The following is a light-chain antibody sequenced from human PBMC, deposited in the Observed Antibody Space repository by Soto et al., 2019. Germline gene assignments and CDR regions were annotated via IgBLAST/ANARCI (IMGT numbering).Light chain of an antibody. V-gene: IGKV3-20*01. CDR3: QQYGSSPRT. Sequence: EIVLTQSPGTLSLSPGERATLSCRASQSISNSYLAWYQQKPGQAPRLLIYGASSRATGIPDRFSGSGSVTDFTLTISRLEPEDFAVCFCQQYGSSPRTFGQGTKVDIK. CDR2: GAS. CDR1: QSISNSY. J-gene: IGKJ1*01.